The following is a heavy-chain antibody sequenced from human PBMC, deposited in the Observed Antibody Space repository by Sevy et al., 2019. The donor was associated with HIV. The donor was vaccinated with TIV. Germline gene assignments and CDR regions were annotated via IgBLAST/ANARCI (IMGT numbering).Heavy chain of an antibody. V-gene: IGHV4-59*01. CDR1: GGSISSYY. J-gene: IGHJ4*02. CDR2: IYYSGRT. D-gene: IGHD6-19*01. CDR3: AREGGIAVAGLDY. Sequence: SETLSLTCSVTGGSISSYYWSWIRQPPGKGLEWIGYIYYSGRTNYNPSLKSRVTISVDTSKNQFSLKLTSVTAADTAVYYCAREGGIAVAGLDYWGQGTLVTVSS.